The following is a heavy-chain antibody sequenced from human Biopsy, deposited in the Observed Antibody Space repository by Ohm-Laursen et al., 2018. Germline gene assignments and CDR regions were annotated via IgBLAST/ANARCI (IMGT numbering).Heavy chain of an antibody. CDR3: ARERGRKSIAATDY. D-gene: IGHD6-6*01. J-gene: IGHJ4*02. CDR2: IAERSTYI. CDR1: GFTFSSYA. V-gene: IGHV3-21*06. Sequence: SLRLSCSASGFTFSSYAMEWVRQAPGKGLEWVSSIAERSTYISYADSVKGRFTISRDNAQNSLYLQMNNLRVEDMAVYYCARERGRKSIAATDYWGQGVLVTVSS.